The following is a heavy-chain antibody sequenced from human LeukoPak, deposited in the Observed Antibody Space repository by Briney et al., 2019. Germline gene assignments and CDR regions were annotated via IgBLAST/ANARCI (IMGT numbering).Heavy chain of an antibody. V-gene: IGHV4-59*08. Sequence: SETLSLTCIVSGGSISSYYWSWIRQPPGKGLEWIGYIYYSGITNYNPSLKSRVTISVDTSKNRFSLEVSSVTAADTAVYYCARHITPWGWFDPWGQGTLVTVSS. CDR2: IYYSGIT. CDR1: GGSISSYY. D-gene: IGHD3-16*01. J-gene: IGHJ5*02. CDR3: ARHITPWGWFDP.